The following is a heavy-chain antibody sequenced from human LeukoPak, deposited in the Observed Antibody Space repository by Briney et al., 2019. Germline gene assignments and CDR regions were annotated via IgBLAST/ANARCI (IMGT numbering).Heavy chain of an antibody. CDR2: ISSSSSYI. J-gene: IGHJ4*02. CDR3: AREEDGGYVSD. Sequence: GGSLRLSCAASGFTFSSYSMNWVRQAPGKGLEWVSSISSSSSYIYYADSVKGRFTISRDNAKNSLYLQMNSLRAEDTAVYYCAREEDGGYVSDWGQGTLVTVSS. V-gene: IGHV3-21*01. CDR1: GFTFSSYS. D-gene: IGHD5-12*01.